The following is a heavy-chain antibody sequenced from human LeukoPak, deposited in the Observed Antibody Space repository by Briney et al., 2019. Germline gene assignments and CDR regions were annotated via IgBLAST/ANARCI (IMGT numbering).Heavy chain of an antibody. CDR2: IDPNTGNP. D-gene: IGHD2-8*01. CDR3: ARDWYADGVSTLDI. J-gene: IGHJ3*02. Sequence: GASVKVSCKASGYTFTTYAMNWLRQAPGQAFEWLGWIDPNTGNPTFAQGFTGRLVFSVDTSLSTAYLEILSLRTEDTAIYYCARDWYADGVSTLDIWGQGTTIAV. CDR1: GYTFTTYA. V-gene: IGHV7-4-1*01.